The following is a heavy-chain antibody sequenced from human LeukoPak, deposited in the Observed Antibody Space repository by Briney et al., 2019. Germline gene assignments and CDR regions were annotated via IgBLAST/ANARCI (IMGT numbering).Heavy chain of an antibody. CDR3: ARVVRGVNNAFDI. J-gene: IGHJ3*02. D-gene: IGHD3-10*01. V-gene: IGHV1-2*02. CDR2: INPNSGGT. Sequence: ASVKVSCKASGYTFTGYYMHWVRQAPGQGLEWMGWINPNSGGTNYAQKFQGRVTMTRDTSISTAYMELSRLRSDDTAVYYCARVVRGVNNAFDIWGQGTMVTVSS. CDR1: GYTFTGYY.